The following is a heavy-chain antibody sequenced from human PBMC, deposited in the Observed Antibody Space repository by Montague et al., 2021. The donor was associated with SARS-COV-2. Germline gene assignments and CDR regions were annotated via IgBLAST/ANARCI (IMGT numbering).Heavy chain of an antibody. V-gene: IGHV4-59*08. D-gene: IGHD3-9*01. J-gene: IGHJ4*02. CDR3: VRHPHYDGLNGSPDL. Sequence: SETLSLTCTVSGVSVTDYDWSWIWQPPGKGLEWVGDVSYNKGTNSNPSLKSRVAISVDTSKNQFSLRLTSVTDADTALYDCVRHPHYDGLNGSPDLWDQGTLVTVSS. CDR2: VSYNKGT. CDR1: GVSVTDYD.